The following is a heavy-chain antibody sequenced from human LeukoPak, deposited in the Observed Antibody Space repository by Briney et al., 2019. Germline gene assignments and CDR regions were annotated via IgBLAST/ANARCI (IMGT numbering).Heavy chain of an antibody. CDR1: GFTFSDYY. Sequence: GGPLRLSCAASGFTFSDYYMSWIRQAPGKGLKWLSYISSSGSTIYYADSVRGRFTVSRDNDKNSLSLQMNSLRVEDTAVYYCARGFVATSEFDYWGQGTLVTVSS. D-gene: IGHD5-12*01. V-gene: IGHV3-11*01. CDR3: ARGFVATSEFDY. CDR2: ISSSGSTI. J-gene: IGHJ4*02.